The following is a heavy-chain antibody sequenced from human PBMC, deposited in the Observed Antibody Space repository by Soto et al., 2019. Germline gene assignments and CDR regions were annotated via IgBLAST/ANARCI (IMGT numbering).Heavy chain of an antibody. J-gene: IGHJ5*02. Sequence: GEALKISRKGSGYSFTSYWIGWVRQMPWKGPEWMGIIYPGDSDTRYSPSFQGQVTISADKSISTAYLQWSSLKASDTAMYYCARLTGLVRNGWFDPWGQGTLVTVSS. CDR1: GYSFTSYW. CDR2: IYPGDSDT. D-gene: IGHD1-20*01. CDR3: ARLTGLVRNGWFDP. V-gene: IGHV5-51*01.